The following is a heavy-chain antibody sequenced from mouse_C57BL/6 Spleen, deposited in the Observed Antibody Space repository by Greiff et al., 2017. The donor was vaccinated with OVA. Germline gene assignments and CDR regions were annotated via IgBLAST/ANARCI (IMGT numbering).Heavy chain of an antibody. D-gene: IGHD2-4*01. Sequence: EVKLMESEGGLVQPGSSMKLSCTASGFTFSDYYMAWVRQVPEKGLEWVANINYDGSSTYYLDSLKSRFIISRDNAKNILYLQMSSLKSEDTATYYCAREGGLRRYFDYWGQGTTLTVSS. CDR3: AREGGLRRYFDY. CDR1: GFTFSDYY. J-gene: IGHJ2*01. V-gene: IGHV5-16*01. CDR2: INYDGSST.